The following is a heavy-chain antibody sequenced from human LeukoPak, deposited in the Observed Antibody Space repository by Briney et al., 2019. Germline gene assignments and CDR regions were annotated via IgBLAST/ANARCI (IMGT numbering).Heavy chain of an antibody. Sequence: PGGSLRLSCAASGFTFSDYGMHWVRQAPGRGLEWVTFIRYDGGSKYYADSVKGRFTISRDNSKNTLYLQMHNLRAEDTAVYYWAKGAGSNYTNYWGQGILVTVSS. CDR3: AKGAGSNYTNY. D-gene: IGHD4/OR15-4a*01. CDR1: GFTFSDYG. V-gene: IGHV3-30*02. CDR2: IRYDGGSK. J-gene: IGHJ4*02.